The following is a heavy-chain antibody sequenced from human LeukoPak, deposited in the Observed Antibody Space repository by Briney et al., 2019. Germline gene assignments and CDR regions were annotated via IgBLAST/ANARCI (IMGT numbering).Heavy chain of an antibody. CDR3: ARDIVVVPAAIYYYYYGMDV. V-gene: IGHV1-18*04. CDR1: GYTFPSYG. J-gene: IGHJ6*04. Sequence: ASVKVSCMSSGYTFPSYGISWLRPARGRGLDWMGWISAYNGNTNYAQKLQGRVTMTTDTSTSTAYMELRSLRSDDTAVYYCARDIVVVPAAIYYYYYGMDVWGKGTTVTVSS. CDR2: ISAYNGNT. D-gene: IGHD2-2*01.